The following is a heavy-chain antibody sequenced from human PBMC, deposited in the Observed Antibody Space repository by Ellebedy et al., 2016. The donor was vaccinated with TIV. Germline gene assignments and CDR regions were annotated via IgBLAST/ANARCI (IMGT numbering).Heavy chain of an antibody. V-gene: IGHV1-2*02. CDR2: INPNSGGT. CDR1: GYTFTGYY. Sequence: ASVKVSXXASGYTFTGYYMHWVRQAPGQGLEWMGWINPNSGGTNYAQKFQGRVTMTRDTSISTAYMELSRLRSDDTAVYYCARDKWFGEEGWFDPWGQGTLATVSS. CDR3: ARDKWFGEEGWFDP. D-gene: IGHD3-10*01. J-gene: IGHJ5*02.